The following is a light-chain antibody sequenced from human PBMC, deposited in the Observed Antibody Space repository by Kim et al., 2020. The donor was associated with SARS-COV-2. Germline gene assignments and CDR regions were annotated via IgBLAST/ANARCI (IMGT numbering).Light chain of an antibody. Sequence: SVKLTCTLSSGHSSYAIAWHQQQPEKGPRYLMKLNSDGSHSKGDGIPDRFSGSSSGAERYLTISSLQSEDEADYYCQTWGTGMGVFGGGTQLTVL. V-gene: IGLV4-69*01. CDR2: LNSDGSH. J-gene: IGLJ3*02. CDR1: SGHSSYA. CDR3: QTWGTGMGV.